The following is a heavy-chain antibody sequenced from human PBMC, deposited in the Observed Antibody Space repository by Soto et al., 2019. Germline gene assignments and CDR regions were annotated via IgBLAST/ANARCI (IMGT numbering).Heavy chain of an antibody. J-gene: IGHJ4*02. Sequence: SGGSLRLSCAASGFTFSSYAMSWVRQAPGKGLEWVSAISGSGGSTYYADSVKGRFTISRDNSKNTLYLQMNSLRAEDTAVYYCAKVGGRITIFGVVIKPASYWGQGTLVTVSS. V-gene: IGHV3-23*01. CDR3: AKVGGRITIFGVVIKPASY. CDR2: ISGSGGST. CDR1: GFTFSSYA. D-gene: IGHD3-3*01.